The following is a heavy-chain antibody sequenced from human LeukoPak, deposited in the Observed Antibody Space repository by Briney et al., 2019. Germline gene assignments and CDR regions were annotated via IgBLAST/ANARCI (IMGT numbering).Heavy chain of an antibody. J-gene: IGHJ4*02. V-gene: IGHV4-30-2*01. CDR1: GGSISSGPYF. D-gene: IGHD2-15*01. CDR2: IYHSGST. Sequence: PSETLSLTCSVSGGSISSGPYFWSWIRQPPGKGLEWIGYIYHSGSTYYNPSLKSRVTISVDRSKNQFSLKLSSVTAADTAVYYCARGLPSPGAPYYFDYWGQGTLVTVSS. CDR3: ARGLPSPGAPYYFDY.